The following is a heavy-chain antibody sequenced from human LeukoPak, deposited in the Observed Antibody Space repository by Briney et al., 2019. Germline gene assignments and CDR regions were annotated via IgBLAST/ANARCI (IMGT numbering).Heavy chain of an antibody. V-gene: IGHV3-30*02. CDR1: GFTFSSYG. D-gene: IGHD3-22*01. CDR2: IRYDGSNK. J-gene: IGHJ4*02. CDR3: AKDPTHYRVWDDYDSRRLSH. Sequence: GGALRLSCAASGFTFSSYGMHWVRQAPGKGLEGVAFIRYDGSNKYYADSVEGRITISRDNSKNTLYLQMNSLRAEDTAVYYCAKDPTHYRVWDDYDSRRLSHWGQGTLVTVSS.